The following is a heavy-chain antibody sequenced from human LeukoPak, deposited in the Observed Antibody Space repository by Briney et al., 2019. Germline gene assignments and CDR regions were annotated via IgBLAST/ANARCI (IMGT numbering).Heavy chain of an antibody. Sequence: GSLRLSRAASGFTFSSYWMSWVRQAPGKGLEWVANIKQDGSEKYYVDSVKGRFTISRDNAKNSLYLQMNSLRAEDTAVYYCARETYYYDSSGYYPDWGQGTLVTVSS. J-gene: IGHJ4*02. V-gene: IGHV3-7*03. D-gene: IGHD3-22*01. CDR3: ARETYYYDSSGYYPD. CDR1: GFTFSSYW. CDR2: IKQDGSEK.